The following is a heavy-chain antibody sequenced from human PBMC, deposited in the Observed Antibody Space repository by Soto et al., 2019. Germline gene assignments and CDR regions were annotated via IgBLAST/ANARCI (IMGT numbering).Heavy chain of an antibody. D-gene: IGHD6-19*01. V-gene: IGHV1-3*05. CDR3: ARAGAVPADFDL. CDR1: GYTFTGYA. CDR2: INAGNGNT. J-gene: IGHJ4*02. Sequence: QVQLVQSGAEEKKPGASVKVSCKASGYTFTGYAMHWVRQAPGQRLEWMGWINAGNGNTKYSQKFQGRVTITRDTSASTAYMELSSLRSEGTAVDYCARAGAVPADFDLWGQGTLVTVSS.